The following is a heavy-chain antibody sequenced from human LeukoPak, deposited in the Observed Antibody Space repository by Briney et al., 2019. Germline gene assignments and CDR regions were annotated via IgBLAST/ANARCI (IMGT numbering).Heavy chain of an antibody. CDR3: ARGVTAKGFDY. CDR1: GYTFTGYY. J-gene: IGHJ4*02. Sequence: ASVKVSCKASGYTFTGYYVHWVRQAPGQGLEWMGWINPNSGGTNYAQKFQGRVTMTRDTSISTAYMELSGLRSADTAVYYCARGVTAKGFDYWGQGTLVTVSS. V-gene: IGHV1-2*02. CDR2: INPNSGGT.